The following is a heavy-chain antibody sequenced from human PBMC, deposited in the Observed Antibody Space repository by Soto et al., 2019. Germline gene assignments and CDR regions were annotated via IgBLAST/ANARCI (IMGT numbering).Heavy chain of an antibody. CDR1: GFTVSSNY. J-gene: IGHJ6*02. CDR3: GREEGAYGSGSYGGLGYYYGMDV. D-gene: IGHD3-10*01. V-gene: IGHV3-53*01. Sequence: PGGSLRLSCAASGFTVSSNYMSWVRQAPGKGLEWVSVIYSGGSTYYADSVKGRFTISRDNSKNTLYLQMNSLRAEDTAVYYCGREEGAYGSGSYGGLGYYYGMDVWGQGTTVTVSS. CDR2: IYSGGST.